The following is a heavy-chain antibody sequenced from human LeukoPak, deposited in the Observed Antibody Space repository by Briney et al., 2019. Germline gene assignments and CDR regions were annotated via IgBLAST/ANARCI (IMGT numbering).Heavy chain of an antibody. D-gene: IGHD3-22*01. CDR3: ARGSQDGRGYYYVGFDY. CDR1: GGTFSSYA. V-gene: IGHV1-69*05. CDR2: IIPIFGTA. J-gene: IGHJ4*02. Sequence: SVKVSCKASGGTFSSYAISWVRQAPGQGLEWMGGIIPIFGTANYAQKFQGRVTITTDESTSTAYMELSSLRSEDTAVYYCARGSQDGRGYYYVGFDYWGQGTLVTVSS.